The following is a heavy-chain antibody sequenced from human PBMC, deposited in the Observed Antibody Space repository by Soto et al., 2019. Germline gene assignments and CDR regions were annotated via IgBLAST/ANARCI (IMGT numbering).Heavy chain of an antibody. V-gene: IGHV3-30-3*01. CDR1: GTTLNDYA. Sequence: GGSLRLSCEVSGTTLNDYAMHWVRQAPGKGLEWIGFISLDGNDKYYADSVKGRFTISRDDSKNSLYLQMNSLKTEDTAVYYCAGRMASIGPGMDVWGQGTTVTVSS. J-gene: IGHJ6*02. CDR3: AGRMASIGPGMDV. CDR2: ISLDGNDK. D-gene: IGHD2-8*01.